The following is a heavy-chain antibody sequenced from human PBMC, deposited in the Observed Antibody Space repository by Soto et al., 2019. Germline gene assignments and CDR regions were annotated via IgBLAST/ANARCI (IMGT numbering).Heavy chain of an antibody. CDR3: ARPEGAYYDILTGYRTYGMDV. V-gene: IGHV4-4*02. CDR2: IYHSGST. J-gene: IGHJ6*02. CDR1: GGSISSSNW. D-gene: IGHD3-9*01. Sequence: SETLCLTCAVSGGSISSSNWWSWVRQPPGKGREWSGGIYHSGSTNYNPPLNSRVTISVDKSKNQFSLKLSSVTAADTAVYYCARPEGAYYDILTGYRTYGMDVWGQGTTVTVSS.